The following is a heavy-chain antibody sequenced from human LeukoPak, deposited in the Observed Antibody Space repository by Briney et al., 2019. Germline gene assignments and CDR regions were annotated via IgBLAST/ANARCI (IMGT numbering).Heavy chain of an antibody. J-gene: IGHJ4*02. CDR3: LRENRAFSPFGY. CDR1: GGSISNTNW. V-gene: IGHV4-4*02. CDR2: IHLTGLT. D-gene: IGHD2/OR15-2a*01. Sequence: SETLSLTCGVSGGSISNTNWLSSVGQPPGHGLDWLEEIHLTGLTHYNPSLESRVTVSLGKSLNQLSLKFSAVTATDPAVYYCLRENRAFSPFGYWGERSLVTV.